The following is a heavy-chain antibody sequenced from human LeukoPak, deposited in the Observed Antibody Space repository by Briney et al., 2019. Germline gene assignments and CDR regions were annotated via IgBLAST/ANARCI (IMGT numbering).Heavy chain of an antibody. D-gene: IGHD5-12*01. CDR3: ARVGGYSGYDSPLGIYFDY. CDR1: GFSFSDYY. Sequence: PGGSLRLSCAASGFSFSDYYMSWIRQAPGKGLEWVSYISSSSSYTNYADSVKGRFTISRDNAKHSLYLQMSSLSAEDTAVYYCARVGGYSGYDSPLGIYFDYWGQGTLVTVSS. J-gene: IGHJ4*02. V-gene: IGHV3-11*06. CDR2: ISSSSSYT.